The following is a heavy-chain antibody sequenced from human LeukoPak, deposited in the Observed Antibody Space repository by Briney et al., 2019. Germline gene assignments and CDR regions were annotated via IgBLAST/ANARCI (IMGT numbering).Heavy chain of an antibody. V-gene: IGHV1-69*05. CDR2: IIPIFGTA. J-gene: IGHJ6*03. Sequence: SVKVSCKASGGTFSSYAISWVRQAPGQGLEWMGGIIPIFGTANYAQKFQGRVTITTDESTSTAYMELSSLRSEDTAVYYCARAPGKGASYYYYYMDVWGKGTTVTVSS. CDR1: GGTFSSYA. CDR3: ARAPGKGASYYYYYMDV.